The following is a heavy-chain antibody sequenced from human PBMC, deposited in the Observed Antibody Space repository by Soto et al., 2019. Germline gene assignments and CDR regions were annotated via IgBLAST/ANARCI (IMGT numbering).Heavy chain of an antibody. J-gene: IGHJ6*03. CDR3: AREAASDPSFYYHYMDV. CDR2: MNPNTGNT. V-gene: IGHV1-8*02. CDR1: GYAFTSYA. Sequence: ASVKVSCKASGYAFTSYAMHWVRQATGQGLEWMGWMNPNTGNTGYAEKFQGRVTMTRNSSINTAYMELSGLRSDDTAVYYCAREAASDPSFYYHYMDVWGKGTTVTVSS. D-gene: IGHD6-25*01.